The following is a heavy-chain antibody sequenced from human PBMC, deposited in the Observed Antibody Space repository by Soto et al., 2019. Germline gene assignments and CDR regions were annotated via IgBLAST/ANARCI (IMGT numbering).Heavy chain of an antibody. D-gene: IGHD6-19*01. CDR1: GFTFSSYA. V-gene: IGHV3-23*01. CDR2: ISGSGGST. Sequence: EVQLLESVGGLVQPGGSLRLSCAASGFTFSSYAMSWVRQAPGKGLEWVSAISGSGGSTYYADSVKGRFTISRDNSKNTLYLQMNSLRAEDTAVYYCAKGLGNSVAGPSDYWGQGTLVTVSS. CDR3: AKGLGNSVAGPSDY. J-gene: IGHJ4*02.